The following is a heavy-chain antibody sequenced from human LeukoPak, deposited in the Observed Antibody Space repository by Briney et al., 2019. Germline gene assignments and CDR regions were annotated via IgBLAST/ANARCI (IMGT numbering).Heavy chain of an antibody. J-gene: IGHJ6*02. D-gene: IGHD3-22*01. V-gene: IGHV3-64D*06. CDR2: ISSNGDST. CDR3: VKGYYDTSNYYYGMDV. CDR1: GFTFSTYA. Sequence: GGSLRLSCSASGFTFSTYAMHWVRQAPGKGLEYVSVISSNGDSTYNADSVKGRFTISRDNSKNTLYLQMSSLRPEDTAVYYCVKGYYDTSNYYYGMDVWGQGTTVTVSS.